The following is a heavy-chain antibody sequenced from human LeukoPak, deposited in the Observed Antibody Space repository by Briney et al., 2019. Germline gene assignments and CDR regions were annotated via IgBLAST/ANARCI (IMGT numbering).Heavy chain of an antibody. CDR1: RYSISSDYY. Sequence: SETLSLTCTVSRYSISSDYYWGWIRQPPGKGLEWIARMYQTGSTYYNPSLKSRVTISVDQSKNQFSLKLNSVTAEDTAVYYCARVRRGSSWSLFDYWGQGTLVTVSS. V-gene: IGHV4-38-2*02. D-gene: IGHD6-13*01. CDR3: ARVRRGSSWSLFDY. CDR2: MYQTGST. J-gene: IGHJ4*02.